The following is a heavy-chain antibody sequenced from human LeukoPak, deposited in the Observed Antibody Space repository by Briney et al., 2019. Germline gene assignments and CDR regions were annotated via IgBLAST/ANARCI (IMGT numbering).Heavy chain of an antibody. CDR1: GFTFDDYT. J-gene: IGHJ4*02. Sequence: GGSLRLSCAASGFTFDDYTMHWVRQAPGKGLEWVSAISGSGVSTYYADSVKGRFTISRDNSKNTLYLQMNSLRAEDTAVYYCAKALGSGSYYKVDYWGQGTLVTVSS. V-gene: IGHV3-23*01. CDR2: ISGSGVST. CDR3: AKALGSGSYYKVDY. D-gene: IGHD3-10*01.